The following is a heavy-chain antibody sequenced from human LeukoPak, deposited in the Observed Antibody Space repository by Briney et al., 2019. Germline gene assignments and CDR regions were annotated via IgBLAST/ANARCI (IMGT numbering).Heavy chain of an antibody. CDR3: ARGIIVVVPAAPYYYYYYMDV. D-gene: IGHD2-2*01. V-gene: IGHV4-59*01. CDR1: GGSISSYY. Sequence: SETLSLTCTVSGGSISSYYWSWIRQPPGKGLEWIGYIYYSGSTNYNPSVKSRVTISVDTSKNQFSLKLSSVTAADTAVYYCARGIIVVVPAAPYYYYYYMDVWGKGTTVTVSS. CDR2: IYYSGST. J-gene: IGHJ6*03.